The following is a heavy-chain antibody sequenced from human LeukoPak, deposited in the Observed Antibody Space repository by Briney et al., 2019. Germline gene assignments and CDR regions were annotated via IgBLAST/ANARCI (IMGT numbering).Heavy chain of an antibody. Sequence: GGSLRLSCAGSGFTFSTYGMSWVRQTPGKGLEWVSAISGSGFSTYYADSVKGRFTISRDNSKNTLYLQMNSLRAEDTAVYYCARGPPYYYGSGSPPFDPWGQGTLVTVSS. D-gene: IGHD3-10*01. V-gene: IGHV3-23*01. J-gene: IGHJ5*02. CDR2: ISGSGFST. CDR1: GFTFSTYG. CDR3: ARGPPYYYGSGSPPFDP.